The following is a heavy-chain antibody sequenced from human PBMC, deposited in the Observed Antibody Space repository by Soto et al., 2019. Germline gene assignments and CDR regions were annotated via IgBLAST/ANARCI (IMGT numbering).Heavy chain of an antibody. CDR1: GGSVNGYY. CDR3: ATRITVFGLLIPQFDT. Sequence: QVHLQQWGAGLLKPSETLSLTCAVSGGSVNGYYWNWIRQPPGKGLEWIGEINHNGGSHYNPSLKRSVTMSVDTSKNQFSLRLSSVTAADTAIYYCATRITVFGLLIPQFDTWGQGTQVTVSS. V-gene: IGHV4-34*02. CDR2: INHNGGS. J-gene: IGHJ5*02. D-gene: IGHD3-3*01.